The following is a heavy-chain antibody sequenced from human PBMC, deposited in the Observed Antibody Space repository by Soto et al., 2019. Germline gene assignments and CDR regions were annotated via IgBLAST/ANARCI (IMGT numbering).Heavy chain of an antibody. J-gene: IGHJ6*02. CDR1: GGSVSSGTYQ. CDR3: ASLHFVDFWSGSVPMDV. Sequence: QVQLQESGPGLVRPSETLSLTCTVSGGSVSSGTYQWSWIRQSPGKGLEWIGHIHYTGNTNNNPSLKSPVSIAVDTSRNLFSLNLTSVTAADTALYFCASLHFVDFWSGSVPMDVWGRGTAVTVSS. V-gene: IGHV4-61*03. CDR2: IHYTGNT. D-gene: IGHD3-3*01.